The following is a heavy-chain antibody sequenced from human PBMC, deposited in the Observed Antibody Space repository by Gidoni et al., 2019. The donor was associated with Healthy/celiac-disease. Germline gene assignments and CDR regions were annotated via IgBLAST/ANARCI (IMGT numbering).Heavy chain of an antibody. D-gene: IGHD1-20*01. V-gene: IGHV4-59*01. CDR3: ARDSSITGTGFDY. CDR1: GGSISSYY. J-gene: IGHJ4*02. CDR2: IYYSGST. Sequence: QVQLQESGPGLVKPSETLSLTCPVSGGSISSYYWSWIRQPPGKGLEWIGYIYYSGSTNYNPSLKSRVTISVDTSKNQFSLKLSSVTAADTAVYYCARDSSITGTGFDYWGQGTLVTVSS.